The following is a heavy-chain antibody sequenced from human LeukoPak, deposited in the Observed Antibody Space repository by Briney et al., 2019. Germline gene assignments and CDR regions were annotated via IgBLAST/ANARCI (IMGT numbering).Heavy chain of an antibody. CDR3: ARGYGGNVDY. J-gene: IGHJ4*02. V-gene: IGHV4-38-2*02. CDR1: GYSISSGNY. D-gene: IGHD4-23*01. Sequence: SETLSLTCTVSGYSISSGNYWGWIRQPPGKGLEWIGNIYHSGTTYYNPSLESRVTISVDTSNNQFSLKLSSVTAADTAMYYCARGYGGNVDYWGQGTLVTVSS. CDR2: IYHSGTT.